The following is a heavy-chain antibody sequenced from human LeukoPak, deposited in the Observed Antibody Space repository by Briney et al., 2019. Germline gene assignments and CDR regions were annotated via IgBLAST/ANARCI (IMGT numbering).Heavy chain of an antibody. Sequence: GASVKVSCKASGYTFTSYDINWVRQATGQGLEWMGWMNPNSGNTGYGQRFQGRVTMTRNTSISTAYMELSSLRSEDTAVYYCARVVAVTGTPVYYMDVWGKGTTVTVSS. CDR3: ARVVAVTGTPVYYMDV. CDR2: MNPNSGNT. D-gene: IGHD6-19*01. J-gene: IGHJ6*03. CDR1: GYTFTSYD. V-gene: IGHV1-8*01.